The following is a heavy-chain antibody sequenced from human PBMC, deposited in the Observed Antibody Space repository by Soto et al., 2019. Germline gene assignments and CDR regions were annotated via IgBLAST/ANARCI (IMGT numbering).Heavy chain of an antibody. CDR3: AKDFKVSGGHYGSLNYYYGMDV. J-gene: IGHJ6*02. Sequence: PGGSLRLSCAASGFTFSDFGMHWVRQAPGKGLEWVAIISYDGILKYYADSVKGRFTISRDTSKGAVYLQMNSLTPEDTAVYYCAKDFKVSGGHYGSLNYYYGMDVWGQVTTVTVSS. D-gene: IGHD3-10*01. CDR2: ISYDGILK. CDR1: GFTFSDFG. V-gene: IGHV3-30*18.